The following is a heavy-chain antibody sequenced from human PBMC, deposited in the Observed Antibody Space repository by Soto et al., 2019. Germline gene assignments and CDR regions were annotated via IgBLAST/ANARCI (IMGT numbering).Heavy chain of an antibody. J-gene: IGHJ4*02. Sequence: QVQLVESGGGGVQPGRSLRLSCAASGFTFSSYGMHWVRQAPGKGLEWVAVRWYDGSNKYYADSVKGRFTISRDNSKNTLYLQMTSLRAEDTAVYYCARDGASSGGSCYISACGYFAYWGQGTLVTVSS. D-gene: IGHD2-15*01. V-gene: IGHV3-33*01. CDR2: RWYDGSNK. CDR3: ARDGASSGGSCYISACGYFAY. CDR1: GFTFSSYG.